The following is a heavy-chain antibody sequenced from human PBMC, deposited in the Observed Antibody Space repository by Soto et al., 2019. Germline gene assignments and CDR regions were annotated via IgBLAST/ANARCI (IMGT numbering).Heavy chain of an antibody. D-gene: IGHD6-13*01. Sequence: PXGSLTLSCAASGFTFSSYGMHWVRQAPGKGLEWVAVISYDGSNKYYADSVKGRFTISRDNSKNTLYLQMNSLRAEDTAVYYCAKDSREQQLAYWGQGTLVTVSS. CDR3: AKDSREQQLAY. CDR2: ISYDGSNK. V-gene: IGHV3-30*18. J-gene: IGHJ4*02. CDR1: GFTFSSYG.